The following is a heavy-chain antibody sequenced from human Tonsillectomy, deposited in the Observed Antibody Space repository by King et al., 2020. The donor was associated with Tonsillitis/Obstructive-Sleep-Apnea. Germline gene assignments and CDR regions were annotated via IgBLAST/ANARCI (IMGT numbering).Heavy chain of an antibody. V-gene: IGHV4-34*01. J-gene: IGHJ4*02. CDR3: ARGSRIVVVVAATSRPFDY. CDR1: GGSFSGYY. Sequence: VQLQQWGAGLLKPSETLSLTCAVYGGSFSGYYWSWIRQPPGKGLEWIGEINHSGSTNYNPSLKSRVTISVDTSKNQFSLKLSSVTAADTAVYYCARGSRIVVVVAATSRPFDYWGQGTVVTVSS. D-gene: IGHD2-15*01. CDR2: INHSGST.